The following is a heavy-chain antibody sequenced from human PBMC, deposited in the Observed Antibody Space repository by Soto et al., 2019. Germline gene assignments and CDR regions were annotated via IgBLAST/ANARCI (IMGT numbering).Heavy chain of an antibody. V-gene: IGHV1-2*04. J-gene: IGHJ6*03. CDR1: GYTFTGYY. D-gene: IGHD2-2*01. Sequence: ASVKVSCKASGYTFTGYYMHWVRQAPGQGLEWMGWINPNSGGTNYAQKFQGWVTMTRDTSISTAYMELSRLRSDDTAVYYCARSRSNSWYYYYYYMDVWGKGTTVTVSS. CDR2: INPNSGGT. CDR3: ARSRSNSWYYYYYYMDV.